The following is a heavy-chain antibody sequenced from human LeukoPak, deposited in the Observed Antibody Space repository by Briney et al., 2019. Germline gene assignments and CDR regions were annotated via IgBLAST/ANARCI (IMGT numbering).Heavy chain of an antibody. V-gene: IGHV7-4-1*02. CDR2: INTNTGNP. Sequence: ASVKVSCKASGYTFTSYAVNWVRQAPGQGLEWMGWINTNTGNPTYAQGFTGRFVFSLDTSVSTAYLQISSLKAEDTAVYYCAREIAAAAGDAFDIWGQGTIVTVSS. J-gene: IGHJ3*02. CDR3: AREIAAAAGDAFDI. CDR1: GYTFTSYA. D-gene: IGHD6-13*01.